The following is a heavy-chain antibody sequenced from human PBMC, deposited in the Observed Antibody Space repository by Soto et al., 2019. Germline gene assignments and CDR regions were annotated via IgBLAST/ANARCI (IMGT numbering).Heavy chain of an antibody. CDR1: GFTFSSYS. Sequence: GGSLRLSCAASGFTFSSYSMNWVRQAPGKGLEWVSSISSSSSYIYYADSVKGRFTISRDNARNSLYLQMNSLRAEDTAVYYCARVHPDGYPYWGQRPLVTVSS. D-gene: IGHD5-12*01. J-gene: IGHJ4*02. CDR2: ISSSSSYI. CDR3: ARVHPDGYPY. V-gene: IGHV3-21*01.